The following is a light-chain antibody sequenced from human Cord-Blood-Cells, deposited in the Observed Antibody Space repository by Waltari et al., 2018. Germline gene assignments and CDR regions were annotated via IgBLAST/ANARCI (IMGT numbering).Light chain of an antibody. V-gene: IGLV3-21*04. Sequence: SYVLTPPPSVAVAPGKTARITCGGNNIGSKSVHWYQQKPGQAPVLVIYYDSDRPSGMPGRFSGANSGNTATLTISRVEAGDEADYYCQVWDSSSDHWVFGGGTKLTVL. J-gene: IGLJ3*02. CDR2: YDS. CDR3: QVWDSSSDHWV. CDR1: NIGSKS.